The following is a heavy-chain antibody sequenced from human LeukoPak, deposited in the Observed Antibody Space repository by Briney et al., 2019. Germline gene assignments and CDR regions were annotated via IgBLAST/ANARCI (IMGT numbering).Heavy chain of an antibody. CDR3: AREDTAMVFDY. CDR2: INPNSGGT. J-gene: IGHJ4*02. CDR1: GYTFTGYY. V-gene: IGHV1-2*02. D-gene: IGHD5-18*01. Sequence: ASVKVSCKASGYTFTGYYMHWVRQAPGQGLEWMGWINPNSGGTNYAEKFQGRVNMTRDTSISTAYMELSRLSSDDTAVYYCAREDTAMVFDYWGQGTLVTVSS.